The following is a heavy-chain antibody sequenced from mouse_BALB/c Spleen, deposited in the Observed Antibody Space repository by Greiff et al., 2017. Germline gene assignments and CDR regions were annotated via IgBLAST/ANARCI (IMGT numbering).Heavy chain of an antibody. J-gene: IGHJ3*01. CDR1: GFTFSSYA. CDR3: ARGGYGNFAWFAY. CDR2: ISSGGST. Sequence: EVMLVESGGDLVKPGGSLKLSCAASGFTFSSYAMSWVRQTPEKRLEWVASISSGGSTYYPDSVKGRFTISRDNARNILYLQMSSLRSEDTAMYYCARGGYGNFAWFAYWGQGTLVTVSA. D-gene: IGHD2-1*01. V-gene: IGHV5-6-5*01.